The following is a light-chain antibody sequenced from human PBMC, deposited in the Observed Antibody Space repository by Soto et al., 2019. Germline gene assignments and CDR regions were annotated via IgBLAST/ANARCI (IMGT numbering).Light chain of an antibody. Sequence: EIVLTQSPGILSLSPGERATLSCRASQSVSSSYLAWYQQKPGQAPRLLIYGASSRATGIPDRFSGSGSGTDFTLTISRLESEDFAVYYCQQYGSSPMYTFGQGTKLEIK. CDR1: QSVSSSY. CDR3: QQYGSSPMYT. J-gene: IGKJ2*01. CDR2: GAS. V-gene: IGKV3-20*01.